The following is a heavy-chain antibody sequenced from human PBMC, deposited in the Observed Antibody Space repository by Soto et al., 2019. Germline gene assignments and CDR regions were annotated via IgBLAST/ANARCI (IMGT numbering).Heavy chain of an antibody. CDR3: ARGDRGREMSGTYFYYYGVDV. J-gene: IGHJ6*02. CDR1: GGTFSSYA. Sequence: SVKVSCKASGGTFSSYAISWVRQAPGQGLEWMGGIIPIFGTANYAQKFQGRVTITADKSTSTAYMELSSLRSEDTAVYYCARGDRGREMSGTYFYYYGVDVWGQGTTVTVSS. D-gene: IGHD1-26*01. CDR2: IIPIFGTA. V-gene: IGHV1-69*06.